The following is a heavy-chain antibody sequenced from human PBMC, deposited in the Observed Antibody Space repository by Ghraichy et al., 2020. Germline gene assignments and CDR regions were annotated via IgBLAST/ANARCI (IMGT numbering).Heavy chain of an antibody. CDR2: VCYSGIT. V-gene: IGHV4-59*08. CDR1: GGSISGYC. J-gene: IGHJ5*02. CDR3: ARVSYASGRLWLDP. Sequence: SETLSLTCTVSGGSISGYCWSWVRQSPRKEMEWIGYVCYSGITKYTPSLASRVNISLETPTNQFSLKLTSATATDTAIYYCARVSYASGRLWLDPWGQGTLLTVPS. D-gene: IGHD3-10*01.